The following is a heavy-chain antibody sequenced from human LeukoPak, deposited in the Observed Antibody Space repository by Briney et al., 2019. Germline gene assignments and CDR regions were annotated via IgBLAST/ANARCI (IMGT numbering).Heavy chain of an antibody. V-gene: IGHV3-23*01. J-gene: IGHJ4*02. CDR1: GFTFSSYA. Sequence: GGSLRLSCAASGFTFSSYAMSWVRQAPGKGLEWVSAISGSGGSTYYADSVKGRFTISRDNSKNTLYLQMNSLRAEDTAVYYCAKDWGVGSGGYLPHFDYWGQGTLVTVSS. CDR3: AKDWGVGSGGYLPHFDY. CDR2: ISGSGGST. D-gene: IGHD6-19*01.